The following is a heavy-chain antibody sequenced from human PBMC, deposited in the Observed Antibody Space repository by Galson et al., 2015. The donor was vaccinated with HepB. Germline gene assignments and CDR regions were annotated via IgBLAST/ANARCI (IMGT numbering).Heavy chain of an antibody. J-gene: IGHJ6*03. CDR3: ARALSSTSVYMDV. CDR2: ISYDGSNK. D-gene: IGHD2-2*01. CDR1: GFTFSSYA. Sequence: SLRLSCAASGFTFSSYAMHWVRQAPGKGLEWVAVISYDGSNKYYADSVKGRFTISRDNSKNTLYLQMNSLRAEDTAVYYCARALSSTSVYMDVWGKGTTVTVPS. V-gene: IGHV3-30-3*01.